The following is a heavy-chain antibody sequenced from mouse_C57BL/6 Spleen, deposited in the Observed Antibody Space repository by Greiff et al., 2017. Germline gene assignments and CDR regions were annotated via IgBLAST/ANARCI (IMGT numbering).Heavy chain of an antibody. CDR2: IWSGGST. CDR1: GFSFTSYG. Sequence: QVQLKESGPGLVQPSQRLSITCTVSGFSFTSYGVHWVRQSPGKGLEWMGVIWSGGSTDYNADFISRLSIIKDNSMIQVFFQMNSLQADDTAIYYCVIKKLDWYCDVGGTGTTVTVSS. CDR3: VIKKLDWYCDV. D-gene: IGHD4-1*01. J-gene: IGHJ1*03. V-gene: IGHV2-2*01.